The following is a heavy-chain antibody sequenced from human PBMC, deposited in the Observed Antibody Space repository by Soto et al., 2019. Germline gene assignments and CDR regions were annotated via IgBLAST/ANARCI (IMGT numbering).Heavy chain of an antibody. CDR1: GFTFSNYG. CDR3: AKGREQQLVRIGLDV. CDR2: ISFDGSRK. D-gene: IGHD6-13*01. Sequence: QVQLVESGGGVVQPGRSLRLSCAASGFTFSNYGTHWVRQAPGKGLEWVAAISFDGSRKYYVDSVKGRFTISRDNSKNTLYLQMNSLRAEDTAVYYCAKGREQQLVRIGLDVWGQGTTVTVSS. J-gene: IGHJ6*02. V-gene: IGHV3-30*18.